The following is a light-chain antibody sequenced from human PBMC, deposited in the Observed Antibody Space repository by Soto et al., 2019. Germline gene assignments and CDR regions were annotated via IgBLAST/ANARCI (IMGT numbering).Light chain of an antibody. CDR3: PQSGSAPT. V-gene: IGKV3-20*01. CDR1: QRVSTSY. CDR2: GAP. J-gene: IGKJ1*01. Sequence: EIGLTQSPGTLSFAPGERATLSCRASQRVSTSYLAWYQQKPGQAPRLLIHGAPCRATGIPDRFSGSGYGTDFTLTISRLEPEDFAVYYGPQSGSAPTCGQGTKVEIK.